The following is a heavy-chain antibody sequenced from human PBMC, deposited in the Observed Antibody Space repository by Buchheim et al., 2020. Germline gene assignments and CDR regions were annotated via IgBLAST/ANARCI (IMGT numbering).Heavy chain of an antibody. CDR1: GFTFSSYG. CDR3: AKGDVAVAGAFDY. CDR2: ISYDGSNK. V-gene: IGHV3-30*18. Sequence: QVQLVESGGGVVQPGRSLRLSCAASGFTFSSYGMHWVRQAPGKGLEWVAVISYDGSNKYYADSVKGRFTISRDTSKNTLYLQMNSLRAEDTAVYYCAKGDVAVAGAFDYWGQGTL. J-gene: IGHJ4*02. D-gene: IGHD6-19*01.